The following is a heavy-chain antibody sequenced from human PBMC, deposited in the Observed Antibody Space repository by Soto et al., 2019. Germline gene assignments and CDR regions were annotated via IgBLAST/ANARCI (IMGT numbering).Heavy chain of an antibody. CDR3: ARHEGWTGPDQ. D-gene: IGHD2-8*02. Sequence: QGHLQESGPGLVKPFEDLALHFPCSGASLGSCGWWGWVRQPPGKGLEWIAEIFHDGNTNYSPSLKSRVTISVDKSQNQFSLNVYSVTAADTAVYYCARHEGWTGPDQWGQGTLVTVSS. J-gene: IGHJ5*02. V-gene: IGHV4-4*02. CDR1: GASLGSCGW. CDR2: IFHDGNT.